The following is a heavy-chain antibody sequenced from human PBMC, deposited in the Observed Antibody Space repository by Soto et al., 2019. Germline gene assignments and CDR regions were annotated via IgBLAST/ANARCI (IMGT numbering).Heavy chain of an antibody. CDR1: GFTFSSYG. Sequence: QVQLVESGGGVVQPGRSLRLSCAASGFTFSSYGMHWVRQAPGKGLEWVAVIWYDGSNKYYAGSVKGRFTISRDNSKNTLYLQMNSLRAEDTAVYYCARDLGAAYDFWSGYYTGSWFDPWGQGTLVTVSS. J-gene: IGHJ5*02. CDR2: IWYDGSNK. V-gene: IGHV3-33*01. D-gene: IGHD3-3*01. CDR3: ARDLGAAYDFWSGYYTGSWFDP.